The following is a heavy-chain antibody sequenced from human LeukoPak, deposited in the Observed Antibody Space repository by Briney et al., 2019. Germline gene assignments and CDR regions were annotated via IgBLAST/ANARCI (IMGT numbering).Heavy chain of an antibody. V-gene: IGHV1-2*02. J-gene: IGHJ3*02. Sequence: GASVKVSCKASGYTITGYYMHWVRQAPGQGLEWMGWINANNDGSVYAQKFQGRVTMTRDTSINTAYMELGRLRPDDTAVYYCARKRGVGVDTNAFDMWGQGTMVTVSS. D-gene: IGHD3-3*01. CDR2: INANNDGS. CDR1: GYTITGYY. CDR3: ARKRGVGVDTNAFDM.